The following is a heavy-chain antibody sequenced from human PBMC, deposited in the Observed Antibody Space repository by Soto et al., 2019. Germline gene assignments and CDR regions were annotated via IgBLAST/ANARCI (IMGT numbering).Heavy chain of an antibody. CDR2: IDPSDSYT. J-gene: IGHJ6*02. CDR3: ARHRFPRGGMDV. Sequence: GESLKISCNGSGYSFTSYWISWGRQMPGKGLEWMGRIDPSDSYTNYSPSFQGHVTISADKSISTAYLQWSSLKASDTAMYYCARHRFPRGGMDVWGQGTTVTVSS. CDR1: GYSFTSYW. V-gene: IGHV5-10-1*01. D-gene: IGHD3-10*01.